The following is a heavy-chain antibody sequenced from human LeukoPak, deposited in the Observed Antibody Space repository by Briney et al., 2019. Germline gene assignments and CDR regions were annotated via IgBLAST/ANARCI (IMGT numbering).Heavy chain of an antibody. Sequence: ASVKVSCKASGYTFTSYYMHWVRQAPGQGLEWMGIINPSGGSTSYAQKFQGRVTMTRDMSTSTVYMELSSLRSEDAAVYYCARVVYSSSSLYYYYYMDVWGKGTTVTVSS. V-gene: IGHV1-46*01. D-gene: IGHD6-6*01. CDR1: GYTFTSYY. CDR3: ARVVYSSSSLYYYYYMDV. CDR2: INPSGGST. J-gene: IGHJ6*03.